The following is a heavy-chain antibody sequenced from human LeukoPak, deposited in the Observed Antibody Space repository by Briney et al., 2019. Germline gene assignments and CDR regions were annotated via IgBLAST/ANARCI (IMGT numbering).Heavy chain of an antibody. CDR1: GGSISSYY. Sequence: SETLSLTCTVSGGSISSYYWNWIRQPPGEGPEWIGYIYSSGSTNYNPSLKSRVTISVDTSRNQFSLKLSSVTTADTAVYYCARGYGYYFESWGQGTLVTVSS. D-gene: IGHD5-18*01. J-gene: IGHJ4*02. V-gene: IGHV4-59*01. CDR3: ARGYGYYFES. CDR2: IYSSGST.